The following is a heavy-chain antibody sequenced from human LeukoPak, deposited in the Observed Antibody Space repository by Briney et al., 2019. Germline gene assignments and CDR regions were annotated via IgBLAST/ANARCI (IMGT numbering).Heavy chain of an antibody. J-gene: IGHJ5*01. D-gene: IGHD4-11*01. Sequence: PSETLSLTCTVSGGSISGYYWTWIRQLPGKGLEWIGYIYNSGITNYNHSLKSPVTVSVDTSKNQFSLRLTSVTAADTAVYYCARSVPSLDYLFDSWGHGTLVTVSS. CDR1: GGSISGYY. CDR3: ARSVPSLDYLFDS. V-gene: IGHV4-59*08. CDR2: IYNSGIT.